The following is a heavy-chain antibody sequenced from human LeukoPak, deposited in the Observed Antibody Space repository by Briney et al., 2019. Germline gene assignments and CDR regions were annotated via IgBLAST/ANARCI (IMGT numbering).Heavy chain of an antibody. CDR2: IYTSGST. V-gene: IGHV4-61*02. Sequence: SQTLSLTCTVSGGSISSGSYYWSWIRQPAGKGLEWIGRIYTSGSTNYNPSLKSRVTISVDTSKNQFSLKLSSVTAADTAVYYCARFIFGYSSGWNFDYWGQGTLVTVSS. D-gene: IGHD6-19*01. CDR3: ARFIFGYSSGWNFDY. J-gene: IGHJ4*02. CDR1: GGSISSGSYY.